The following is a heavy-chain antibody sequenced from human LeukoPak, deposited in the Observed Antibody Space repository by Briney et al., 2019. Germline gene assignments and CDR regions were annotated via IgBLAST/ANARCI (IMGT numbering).Heavy chain of an antibody. J-gene: IGHJ4*02. CDR1: GFRFSKTN. V-gene: IGHV3-30-3*02. CDR2: ISYDGRIK. CDR3: AKDTGGYCSSTSCGDY. Sequence: GGSLSLSCAASGFRFSKTNMHWVRQAPGKGLEWVAVISYDGRIKYFADSVKGRFTISRDNSKNTLYLQMNSLRAEDTAVYYCAKDTGGYCSSTSCGDYWGQGTLVTVSS. D-gene: IGHD2-2*01.